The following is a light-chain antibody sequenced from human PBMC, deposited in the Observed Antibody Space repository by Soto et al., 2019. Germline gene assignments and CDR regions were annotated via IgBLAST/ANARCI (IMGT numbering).Light chain of an antibody. Sequence: EIVFTQSPATLSVSPADRATLSCRASQYIGSTLAWYQERSGQAPSLLICDASIRLPTVPARFSCSVSGTEFTLTVRGLQPEAFAVYLCQQYTGRPQTFGQGTKVDLK. CDR1: QYIGST. CDR2: DAS. J-gene: IGKJ1*01. V-gene: IGKV3-15*01. CDR3: QQYTGRPQT.